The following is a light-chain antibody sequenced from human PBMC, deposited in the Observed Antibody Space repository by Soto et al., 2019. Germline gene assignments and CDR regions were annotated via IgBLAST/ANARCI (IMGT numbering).Light chain of an antibody. CDR2: DVS. J-gene: IGLJ1*01. Sequence: QSALTQPASVSGSPGQSITISCTGTSSEVGGYNYVSWYQQHPGKAPKLMIYDVSNRPSGVSNRFSGSKSGNTASLTISGLKAEDEADYYCSSYTSNSARYVFGTGTKLTVL. CDR1: SSEVGGYNY. CDR3: SSYTSNSARYV. V-gene: IGLV2-14*01.